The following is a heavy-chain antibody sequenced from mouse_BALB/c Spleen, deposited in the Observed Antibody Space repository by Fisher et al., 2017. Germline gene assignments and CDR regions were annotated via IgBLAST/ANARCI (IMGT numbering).Heavy chain of an antibody. J-gene: IGHJ1*01. V-gene: IGHV1-69*02. CDR3: ARGEDYGNHWYFDV. D-gene: IGHD2-1*01. Sequence: KFKGKATLTVDKSSSTAYMQLSSPTSEDSAVYYCARGEDYGNHWYFDVWGAGTTVTVSS.